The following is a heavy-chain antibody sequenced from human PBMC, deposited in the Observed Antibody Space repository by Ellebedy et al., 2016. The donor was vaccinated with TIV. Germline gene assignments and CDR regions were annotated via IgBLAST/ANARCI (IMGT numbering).Heavy chain of an antibody. CDR3: ARLVIGSVGATDY. CDR2: IYPGDSDT. CDR1: GYDFTTYW. Sequence: GGSLRLSXKGSGYDFTTYWIAWVRQMPGEGLECMGIIYPGDSDTRYSPSFQGQVTISADKSINTAYLQWSSLKASDTAMYYCARLVIGSVGATDYWGQGTLVTVSS. J-gene: IGHJ4*02. V-gene: IGHV5-51*01. D-gene: IGHD1-26*01.